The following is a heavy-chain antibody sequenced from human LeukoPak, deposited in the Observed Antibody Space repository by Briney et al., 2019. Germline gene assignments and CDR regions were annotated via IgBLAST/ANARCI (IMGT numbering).Heavy chain of an antibody. CDR3: AKECDYSPGHKFDL. D-gene: IGHD3-10*01. CDR1: GFTFNNYL. V-gene: IGHV3-23*01. CDR2: LFTGGGRT. Sequence: GSLRLSCAASGFTFNNYLMSWVRQAPGKGLEWVSVLFTGGGRTLYADSVKDRFTISGDTSRTTLYLQMNGLRAEDTAVYYCAKECDYSPGHKFDLWGQGTLVTVSS. J-gene: IGHJ4*02.